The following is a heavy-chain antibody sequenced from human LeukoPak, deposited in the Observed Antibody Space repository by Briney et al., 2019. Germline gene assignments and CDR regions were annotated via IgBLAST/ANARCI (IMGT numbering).Heavy chain of an antibody. D-gene: IGHD3-3*01. CDR3: ARVTRPTGYDFWRGYYGYYYYYMDV. J-gene: IGHJ6*03. V-gene: IGHV3-7*01. Sequence: GGSLRLSCEASGFTLSSYWMSWVRQAPGKGLEWVANIKQDGSEKYYVDSVKGRFTISRDNAKNSLYLQMNSLRAEDTAVYYCARVTRPTGYDFWRGYYGYYYYYMDVWGKGTTVTVSS. CDR1: GFTLSSYW. CDR2: IKQDGSEK.